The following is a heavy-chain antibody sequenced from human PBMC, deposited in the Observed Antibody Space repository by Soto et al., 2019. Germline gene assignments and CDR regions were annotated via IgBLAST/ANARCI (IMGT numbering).Heavy chain of an antibody. J-gene: IGHJ4*02. Sequence: GGSLRLSCAASGFTFSSYAMSWVRQAPGKGLEWVSAISGSGGSTYSADSVKGRFTISRDNSKNTLYLQMNSLRAEDKAVYYCAKDGSSWYFDYWGQGTLVTVSA. V-gene: IGHV3-23*01. CDR2: ISGSGGST. D-gene: IGHD6-13*01. CDR1: GFTFSSYA. CDR3: AKDGSSWYFDY.